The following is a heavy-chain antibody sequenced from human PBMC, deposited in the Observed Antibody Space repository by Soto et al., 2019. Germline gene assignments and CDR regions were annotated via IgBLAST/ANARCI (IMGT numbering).Heavy chain of an antibody. D-gene: IGHD4-4*01. V-gene: IGHV5-51*01. Sequence: GESLKISCKASGYSFTTYWIAWVRQMPGKGLEWMGIINPGDSDIRYSPSFQGQVPISADNSISTAYLQWSSLKASDTAMYYCARHEQFYYYYYGMDVWGQGTAVTV. CDR2: INPGDSDI. CDR1: GYSFTTYW. J-gene: IGHJ6*02. CDR3: ARHEQFYYYYYGMDV.